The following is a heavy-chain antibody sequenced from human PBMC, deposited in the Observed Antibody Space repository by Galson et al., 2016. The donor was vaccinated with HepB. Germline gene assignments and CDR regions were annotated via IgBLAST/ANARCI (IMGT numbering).Heavy chain of an antibody. CDR3: ARDPRKIRYQLLEIYYYYAMDV. Sequence: SVKVSCKASGYTFTTYGISWVRQAPGQGLEWMGWISAYNGNTNYAQKLQGRVTMTTDTSTSTAYMELRSLRSDDTAVYYCARDPRKIRYQLLEIYYYYAMDVWGKGTTVTVSS. CDR2: ISAYNGNT. V-gene: IGHV1-18*01. J-gene: IGHJ6*04. D-gene: IGHD2-2*01. CDR1: GYTFTTYG.